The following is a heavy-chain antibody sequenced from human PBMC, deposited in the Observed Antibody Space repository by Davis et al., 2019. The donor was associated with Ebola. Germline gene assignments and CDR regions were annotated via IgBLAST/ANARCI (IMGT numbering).Heavy chain of an antibody. J-gene: IGHJ3*02. D-gene: IGHD6-13*01. V-gene: IGHV1-2*04. CDR2: INPNSGGT. CDR1: GYTFTGYY. Sequence: ASVKVSCKASGYTFTGYYMHWVRQAPGQGLEWMGWINPNSGGTNYAQKFQGWVTMTRDTSISTAYMELSRLRSDDTAVYYCARDRAPPYSSSWYPRNAFDIWGQGTMVTVSS. CDR3: ARDRAPPYSSSWYPRNAFDI.